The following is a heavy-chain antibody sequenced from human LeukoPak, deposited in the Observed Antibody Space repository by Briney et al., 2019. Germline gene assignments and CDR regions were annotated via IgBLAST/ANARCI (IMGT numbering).Heavy chain of an antibody. V-gene: IGHV3-74*01. CDR3: AREWGFHFDY. Sequence: GGSLRLSCVASGFTFSGSWMHWVRHAPGKGLVWVSRISSDGSATTYADSVKGRFTIYRDNAKNTLYLQMSSLRADDTAVYYCAREWGFHFDYWGQGTLVTVSS. J-gene: IGHJ4*02. CDR2: ISSDGSAT. D-gene: IGHD3-16*01. CDR1: GFTFSGSW.